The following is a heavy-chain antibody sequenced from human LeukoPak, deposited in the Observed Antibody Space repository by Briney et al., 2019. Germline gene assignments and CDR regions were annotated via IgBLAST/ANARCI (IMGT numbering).Heavy chain of an antibody. Sequence: PPASVKVSCKVSGYTLTELSMHWVRQAPGKGLEWMGGFDPEDGETSYAQKFQGRVTMTRDTSTSTVYMELSSLRSEDTAVYYCARGRYYDFWSGYFQGEPPNYYGMDVWGQGTTVTVSS. CDR2: FDPEDGET. V-gene: IGHV1-24*01. CDR1: GYTLTELS. J-gene: IGHJ6*02. D-gene: IGHD3-3*01. CDR3: ARGRYYDFWSGYFQGEPPNYYGMDV.